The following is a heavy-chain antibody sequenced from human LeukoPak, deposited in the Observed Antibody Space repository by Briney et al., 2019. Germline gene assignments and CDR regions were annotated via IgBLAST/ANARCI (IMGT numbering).Heavy chain of an antibody. CDR1: GFTFTNYA. CDR3: AKDGPTAIPSWFDP. V-gene: IGHV3-23*01. D-gene: IGHD2-21*02. CDR2: ISSSGGST. Sequence: GGSLRLSCVASGFTFTNYAMNWVRQAPGRGLEWVSLISSSGGSTYYAGSVKGRFTISRDNSKSTLYLQMNSLRAEDTAIYYCAKDGPTAIPSWFDPWGQGTLVTVSS. J-gene: IGHJ5*02.